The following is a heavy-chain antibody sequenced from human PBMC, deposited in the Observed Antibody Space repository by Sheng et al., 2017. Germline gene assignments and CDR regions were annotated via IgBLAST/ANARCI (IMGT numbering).Heavy chain of an antibody. CDR1: GGSISSSSYY. J-gene: IGHJ4*02. CDR3: AILPYYYDSSGYSSFDY. D-gene: IGHD3-22*01. V-gene: IGHV4-39*07. CDR2: IYYSGST. Sequence: QLQLQESGPGLVKPSETLSLTCTVSGGSISSSSYYWGWIRQPPGKGLEWIGSIYYSGSTYYNPSLKSRVTISVDTSKNQFSLKLSSVTAADTAVYYCAILPYYYDSSGYSSFDYWGQGTLVTVSS.